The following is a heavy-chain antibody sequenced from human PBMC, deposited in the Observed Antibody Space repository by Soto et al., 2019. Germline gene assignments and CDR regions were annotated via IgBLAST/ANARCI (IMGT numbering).Heavy chain of an antibody. Sequence: EVQLVESGGGVVRPGGSLRLSCAASGFTFDDYGMSWVRQAPGKGLEWVSGINWNGGSTGYADSVRGRFTISRDNAKNSLYLQMNSLRAEATALYHCARAGPTVTTGMGAFDIWGQGTMVTVSS. D-gene: IGHD4-17*01. CDR1: GFTFDDYG. V-gene: IGHV3-20*01. CDR3: ARAGPTVTTGMGAFDI. J-gene: IGHJ3*02. CDR2: INWNGGST.